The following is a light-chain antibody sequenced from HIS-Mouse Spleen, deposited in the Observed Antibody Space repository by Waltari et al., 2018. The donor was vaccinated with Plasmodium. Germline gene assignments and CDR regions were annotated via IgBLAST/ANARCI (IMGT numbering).Light chain of an antibody. CDR1: QSISNY. Sequence: DIQMTQSPSYLSASVGDRVTITCRASQSISNYLNWYQQKPGKAPKLLIYAASSLQSGVPSRFSGSGSGTDFTLTISSLQPEDFATYYCQQSYSTWTFGQGTKVEIK. CDR2: AAS. CDR3: QQSYSTWT. V-gene: IGKV1-39*01. J-gene: IGKJ1*01.